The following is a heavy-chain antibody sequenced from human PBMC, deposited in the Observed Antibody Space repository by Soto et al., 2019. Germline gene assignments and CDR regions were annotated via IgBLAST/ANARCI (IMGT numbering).Heavy chain of an antibody. CDR1: GFTFSSYA. D-gene: IGHD3-3*01. CDR2: ISGSGGST. Sequence: GGSLRLSCAASGFTFSSYAMSWVRQAPGKGLEWVSAISGSGGSTYYADSVKGRFTISRDNSKNTLYLQMNSLRAEDTAVYYCAKPLEWLSNYYYMDVWGKGTTVTVSS. CDR3: AKPLEWLSNYYYMDV. J-gene: IGHJ6*03. V-gene: IGHV3-23*01.